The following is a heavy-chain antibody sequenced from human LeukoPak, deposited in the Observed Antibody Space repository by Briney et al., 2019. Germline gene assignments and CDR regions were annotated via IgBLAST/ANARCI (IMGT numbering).Heavy chain of an antibody. J-gene: IGHJ4*02. CDR1: GYTFTSYG. D-gene: IGHD3-22*01. Sequence: ASVKVSCKASGYTFTSYGIRWVRQAPGQGLEWMGWISAYNGNTNYAQKLQGRVTMTTDTSTSTAYMELRSLRSDDTAVYYCTRDSYYYDSSGYHDYWGQGTLVTVSS. V-gene: IGHV1-18*01. CDR3: TRDSYYYDSSGYHDY. CDR2: ISAYNGNT.